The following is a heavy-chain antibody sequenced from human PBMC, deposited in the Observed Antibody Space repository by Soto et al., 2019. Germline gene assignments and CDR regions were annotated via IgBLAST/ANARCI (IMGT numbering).Heavy chain of an antibody. CDR1: GYTFTSNS. Sequence: QVQLVQSGSELRKPGASVKVSCKASGYTFTSNSITWVRQAPGQGLEWMGWISNSSGNTKFAQKFQGRVTLTTDTSTSTAYMELTSLRSDDTAVYYCARGGGYAVDYWGQGTLVTVST. CDR3: ARGGGYAVDY. J-gene: IGHJ4*02. V-gene: IGHV1-18*04. D-gene: IGHD5-12*01. CDR2: ISNSSGNT.